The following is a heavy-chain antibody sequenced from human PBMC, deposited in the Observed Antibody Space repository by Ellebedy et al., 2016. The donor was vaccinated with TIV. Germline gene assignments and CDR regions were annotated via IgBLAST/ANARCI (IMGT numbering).Heavy chain of an antibody. Sequence: GESLKISCAASGFNFRSYWMTWVRQAPGKGLEWVAKIRQEGDEIYYVESVKGRFTISRDNAKNSLFLQMNSLRVEVTAVYDCARRASYGDYAVQVNPWFDPWGQGTLVTVSS. J-gene: IGHJ5*02. D-gene: IGHD4-17*01. CDR3: ARRASYGDYAVQVNPWFDP. CDR2: IRQEGDEI. CDR1: GFNFRSYW. V-gene: IGHV3-7*01.